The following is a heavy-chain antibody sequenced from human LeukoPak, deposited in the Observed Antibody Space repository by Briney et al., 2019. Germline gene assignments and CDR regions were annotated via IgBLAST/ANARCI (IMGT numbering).Heavy chain of an antibody. V-gene: IGHV3-11*04. D-gene: IGHD3-22*01. CDR1: GFTFSDYY. J-gene: IGHJ4*01. CDR3: AGDPSHLGSSGYCYDY. CDR2: ISNRGDTV. Sequence: KPGGSLRLSCAASGFTFSDYYMTWLRQAPGKGLEWLSYISNRGDTVFYADSVKGRFTISRDNSKNTLYLQMSSLRAEDTAMYYCAGDPSHLGSSGYCYDYWGHGTLVAVSS.